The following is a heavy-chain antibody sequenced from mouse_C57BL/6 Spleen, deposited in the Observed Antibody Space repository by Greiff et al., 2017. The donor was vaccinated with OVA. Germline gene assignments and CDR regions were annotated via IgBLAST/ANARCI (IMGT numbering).Heavy chain of an antibody. CDR2: ISSGGSYT. CDR3: ANSFDY. V-gene: IGHV5-6*01. CDR1: GFTFSSYG. J-gene: IGHJ2*01. Sequence: VQLKESGGDLVKPGGSLKLSCAASGFTFSSYGMSWVRQTPDKRLEWVATISSGGSYTYYPDSVKGRYTISRDNAKNTLYLHMSSLKSEDTAMYYCANSFDYWGQGTTLTVSS.